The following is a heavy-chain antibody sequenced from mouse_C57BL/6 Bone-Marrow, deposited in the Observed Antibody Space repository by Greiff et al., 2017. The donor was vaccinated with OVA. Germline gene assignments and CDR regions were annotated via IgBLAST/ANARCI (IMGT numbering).Heavy chain of an antibody. Sequence: QVQLQQSDAELVKPGASVKISCKVSGYTFTDHTIHWMKQRPEQGLEWIGYIYPRDGSTKYNEKFKGKATLTANKSSSTTYMQLNSLTSEDSAVYFCARSGSYYPYFCAMDSWGQGTSVTVSS. CDR1: GYTFTDHT. V-gene: IGHV1-78*01. CDR3: ARSGSYYPYFCAMDS. J-gene: IGHJ4*01. D-gene: IGHD2-12*01. CDR2: IYPRDGST.